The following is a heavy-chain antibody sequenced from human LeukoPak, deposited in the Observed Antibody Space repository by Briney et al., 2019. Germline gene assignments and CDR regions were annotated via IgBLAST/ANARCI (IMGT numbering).Heavy chain of an antibody. J-gene: IGHJ4*02. CDR2: ISYDGSNK. D-gene: IGHD6-13*01. CDR1: GFTFSSYD. Sequence: GGSLRLSCAASGFTFSSYDMHWVRQAPGKGLEWVAVISYDGSNKYYADSVKGRFTVSRDNSKNTGYLQMNNVRTEDTAVYYCARDLTLGYPFDYWGQGTLVTVSS. V-gene: IGHV3-30*04. CDR3: ARDLTLGYPFDY.